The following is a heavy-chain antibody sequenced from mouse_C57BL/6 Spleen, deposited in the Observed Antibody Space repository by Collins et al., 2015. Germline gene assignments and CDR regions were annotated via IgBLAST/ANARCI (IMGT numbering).Heavy chain of an antibody. Sequence: EVKLVESGGGLVKPGGSLKLSCAASGFTFSSYAMSWVRQTPEKRLEWVASISSGGSTYYPDSVKGRFTISRDNARNILYLQMSSLRSEDTAMYYCARVITTVVDDYWGQGTTLTVSS. CDR1: GFTFSSYA. V-gene: IGHV5-6-5*01. CDR2: ISSGGST. D-gene: IGHD1-1*01. J-gene: IGHJ2*01. CDR3: ARVITTVVDDY.